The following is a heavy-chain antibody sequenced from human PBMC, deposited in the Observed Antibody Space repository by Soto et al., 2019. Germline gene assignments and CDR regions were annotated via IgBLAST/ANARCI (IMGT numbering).Heavy chain of an antibody. Sequence: PSETLSLTCTVSGGSISSSSYYWGWIRQPPGKGLEWIGSIYYSGSTYYNPSLKSRVTISVDTSKNQFSLKLSSVTAADTAVYYRARLGGGWLRHVDYWGQGTLVTVSS. CDR2: IYYSGST. V-gene: IGHV4-39*01. CDR1: GGSISSSSYY. CDR3: ARLGGGWLRHVDY. D-gene: IGHD5-12*01. J-gene: IGHJ4*02.